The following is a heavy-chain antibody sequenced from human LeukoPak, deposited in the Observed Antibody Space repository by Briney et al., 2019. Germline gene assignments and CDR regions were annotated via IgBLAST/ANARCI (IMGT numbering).Heavy chain of an antibody. V-gene: IGHV3-7*01. Sequence: GGSLRLSCAASGFTFSSYWMNWARQAPGKGLEWVASINHNGNVNYYVDSVKGRFTISRDNAKNSLYLQMNSLRAEDTAVYYCARDGHDYFDYWGQGTLVTVSS. CDR3: ARDGHDYFDY. CDR1: GFTFSSYW. CDR2: INHNGNVN. J-gene: IGHJ4*02.